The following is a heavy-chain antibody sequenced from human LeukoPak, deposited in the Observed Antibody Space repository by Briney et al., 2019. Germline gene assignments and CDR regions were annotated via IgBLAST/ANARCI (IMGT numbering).Heavy chain of an antibody. J-gene: IGHJ4*02. Sequence: GGSLRLSCAASGFTFSSYEMNWVRQAPGKGLEWVSYISSSGSTIYYADSVKGRFTISRDNAKNSLYLQMNSLRAKDTAVYYCARDSSSWPHHRNFDYWGQGTLVTVSS. CDR3: ARDSSSWPHHRNFDY. V-gene: IGHV3-48*03. CDR1: GFTFSSYE. CDR2: ISSSGSTI. D-gene: IGHD6-13*01.